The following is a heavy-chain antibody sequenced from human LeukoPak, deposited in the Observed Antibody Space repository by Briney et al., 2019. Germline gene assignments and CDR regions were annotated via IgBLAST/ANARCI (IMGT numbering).Heavy chain of an antibody. CDR1: GLTFSSSY. Sequence: GGSLRLSCAASGLTFSSSYMSWVRQAPGEGLEGVSVIYSGGSTYSADSVKGRFTISRDSSKNTLYLQMNSLRDEDTAVYYCARGGGAYCGSDCYRNFDYWGQGTLVTVSS. V-gene: IGHV3-66*02. CDR3: ARGGGAYCGSDCYRNFDY. J-gene: IGHJ4*02. D-gene: IGHD2-21*02. CDR2: IYSGGST.